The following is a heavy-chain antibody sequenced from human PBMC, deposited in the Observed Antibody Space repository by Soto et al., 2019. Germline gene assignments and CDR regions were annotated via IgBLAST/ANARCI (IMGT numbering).Heavy chain of an antibody. D-gene: IGHD6-13*01. CDR2: IYYSGST. J-gene: IGHJ6*02. V-gene: IGHV4-59*01. Sequence: PSETLSLTCTVSGGSISSYYWSWIRQPPGKGLEWIGYIYYSGSTTYNPSLKSRVTISVDTSKNQFSLKLSSVTAADTAVYYCARMGSSSITHYGMDVWGQGTTVTVSS. CDR1: GGSISSYY. CDR3: ARMGSSSITHYGMDV.